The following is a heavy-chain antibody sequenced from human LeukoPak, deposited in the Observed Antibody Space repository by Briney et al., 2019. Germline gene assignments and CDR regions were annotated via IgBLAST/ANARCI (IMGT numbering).Heavy chain of an antibody. CDR2: MNPNSGNT. CDR1: GYTFTSYD. V-gene: IGHV1-8*01. D-gene: IGHD2-2*01. CDR3: ARGRRIFCSSTSCYSRGWFDP. J-gene: IGHJ5*02. Sequence: ASVKVSCKASGYTFTSYDINWVRQATGQGLEWMGWMNPNSGNTGYAQKFQGRVTMTRNTSISTAYMELSSLRSEDTAVYYCARGRRIFCSSTSCYSRGWFDPWGQGTLVTVSS.